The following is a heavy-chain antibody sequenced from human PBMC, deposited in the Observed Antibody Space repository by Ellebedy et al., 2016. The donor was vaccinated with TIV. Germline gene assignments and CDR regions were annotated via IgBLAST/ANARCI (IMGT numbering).Heavy chain of an antibody. CDR3: TRVLKYGVGTTPPYGY. CDR1: GFAFSGAFSGYC. Sequence: GESLKISCEASGFAFSGAFSGYCMSWVRQAPGKGLEWVGRIRGNSDGGTADYAAPVKGRFTISRDDSKNTLYLQMNSLKTEDTGVYYCTRVLKYGVGTTPPYGYWGQGTLVTVSS. V-gene: IGHV3-15*01. D-gene: IGHD1-26*01. CDR2: IRGNSDGGTA. J-gene: IGHJ4*02.